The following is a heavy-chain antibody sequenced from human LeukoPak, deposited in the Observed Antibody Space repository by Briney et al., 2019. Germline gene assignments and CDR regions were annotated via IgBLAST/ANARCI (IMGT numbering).Heavy chain of an antibody. V-gene: IGHV4-4*07. CDR1: GGLISGSY. CDR2: IYSDGTT. D-gene: IGHD3-22*01. CDR3: ARYGYYCDSSGLGFFDL. J-gene: IGHJ2*01. Sequence: SETLSLTCTVSGGLISGSYWSWIRQPAGKGLEWIGRIYSDGTTNHNLSLRSRVTMSVDRSKNQFSLDLTFVTAADTAVYYCARYGYYCDSSGLGFFDLWGRGSLVTVSS.